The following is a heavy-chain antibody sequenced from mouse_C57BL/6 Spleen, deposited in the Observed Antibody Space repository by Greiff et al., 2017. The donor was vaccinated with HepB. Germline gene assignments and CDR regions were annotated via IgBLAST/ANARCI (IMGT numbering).Heavy chain of an antibody. D-gene: IGHD1-1*01. CDR2: IYPGDGDT. Sequence: LVESGPELVKPGASVKISCKASGYAFSSSWMNWVKQRPGKGLEWIGRIYPGDGDTNYNGKFKGKATLTADKSSSTAYMQLSSLTSEDSAVYFCARGNYYGSSPAWFAYWGQGTLVTVSA. CDR3: ARGNYYGSSPAWFAY. CDR1: GYAFSSSW. J-gene: IGHJ3*01. V-gene: IGHV1-82*01.